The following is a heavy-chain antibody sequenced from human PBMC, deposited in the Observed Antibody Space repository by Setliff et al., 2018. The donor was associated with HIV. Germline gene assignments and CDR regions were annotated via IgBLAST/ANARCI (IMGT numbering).Heavy chain of an antibody. CDR2: IHYSGST. V-gene: IGHV4-59*01. CDR1: GGSISSSY. J-gene: IGHJ6*03. D-gene: IGHD3-10*01. Sequence: SETLSLTCTVSGGSISSSYWTWTRQPPGKGLEWIGNIHYSGSTNYNPSLKSRVTISVDTSRSQFSLKLSSVTAADTAVYYCARSTVGIRGVVRGYYYYYMDVWGKGTTVTVS. CDR3: ARSTVGIRGVVRGYYYYYMDV.